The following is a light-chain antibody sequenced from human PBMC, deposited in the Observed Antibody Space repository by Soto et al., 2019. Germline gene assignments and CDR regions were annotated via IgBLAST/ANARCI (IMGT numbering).Light chain of an antibody. CDR3: QQRSNWPPRLT. J-gene: IGKJ4*01. Sequence: EIVLTQSPAPLSLSPGERATLSCRASQSVSSYLAWYQQKPGQAPRLLIYDASNRATGIPARFSGSGSGTDFTLTISSLEPEDVAVYYCQQRSNWPPRLTFGGGTKVEIK. CDR2: DAS. CDR1: QSVSSY. V-gene: IGKV3-11*01.